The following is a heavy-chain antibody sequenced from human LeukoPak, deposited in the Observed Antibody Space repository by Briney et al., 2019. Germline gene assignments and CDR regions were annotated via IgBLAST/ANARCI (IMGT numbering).Heavy chain of an antibody. V-gene: IGHV3-53*01. D-gene: IGHD1-7*01. Sequence: GGSLRLSCAASGFTVSSNYMSWVRQAPGKGLEWVSVIYSGGSTYYADSVKGRFTISRDNSKNTLYLQMNSLRAEDTAVYYCARDYSYEAPGLTGTTGYWGQGTLVTVSS. J-gene: IGHJ4*02. CDR3: ARDYSYEAPGLTGTTGY. CDR2: IYSGGST. CDR1: GFTVSSNY.